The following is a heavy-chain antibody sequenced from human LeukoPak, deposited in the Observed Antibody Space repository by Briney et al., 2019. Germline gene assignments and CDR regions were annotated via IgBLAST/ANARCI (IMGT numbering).Heavy chain of an antibody. V-gene: IGHV4-30-4*08. J-gene: IGHJ4*02. Sequence: SETLSLTCTVSGGSISSGDYYWSWIRQPPGKGLEWIGHIYYSGSTSYNPSLKSRVTISVDTSKNQFSLKLSSVTAADTAVYYCARSGSYYYFDYWGQGTLVTVSS. CDR2: IYYSGST. D-gene: IGHD3-10*01. CDR1: GGSISSGDYY. CDR3: ARSGSYYYFDY.